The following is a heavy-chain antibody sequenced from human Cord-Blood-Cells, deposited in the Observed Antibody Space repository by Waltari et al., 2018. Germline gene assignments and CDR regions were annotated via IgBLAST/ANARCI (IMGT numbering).Heavy chain of an antibody. V-gene: IGHV4-34*01. CDR3: ARGRQEDDSSGYYDY. CDR2: INHSGST. D-gene: IGHD3-22*01. J-gene: IGHJ4*02. Sequence: QVQLQQWGAGRLKPSETLSLTCAVYGGSFSGYYWSWIRQPPGKGLEWIGEINHSGSTNYNPSLKSRVTISVDTSKNQFSLKLSSVTAADTAVYYCARGRQEDDSSGYYDYWGQGTLVTVSS. CDR1: GGSFSGYY.